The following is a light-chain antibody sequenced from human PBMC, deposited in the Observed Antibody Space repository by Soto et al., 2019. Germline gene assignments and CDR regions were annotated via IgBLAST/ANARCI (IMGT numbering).Light chain of an antibody. CDR3: QNFDTFPLT. V-gene: IGKV1-13*02. Sequence: AVQLTQSPSSLYASVGDRVTITCRASQGISGALAWYQQKPGRAPKLLIYDASTLESGVPARFSGRGFGTNFTLTISSLQPEDLATYFCQNFDTFPLTFGGGTRVE. CDR1: QGISGA. J-gene: IGKJ4*01. CDR2: DAS.